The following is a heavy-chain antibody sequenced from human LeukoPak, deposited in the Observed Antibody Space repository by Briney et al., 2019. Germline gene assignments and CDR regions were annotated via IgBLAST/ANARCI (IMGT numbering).Heavy chain of an antibody. J-gene: IGHJ6*02. Sequence: SETLSLTCTVSGGSVSSYYWSWIRQPPGKGLEWIGYIYYSGSTNYNPSLKSRVTISVDTSKNQFSLKLSSVTAADTAVYYCARDKYWEGSSSGYYYGMDVWGQGTTVTVSS. CDR3: ARDKYWEGSSSGYYYGMDV. CDR1: GGSVSSYY. V-gene: IGHV4-59*02. CDR2: IYYSGST. D-gene: IGHD6-13*01.